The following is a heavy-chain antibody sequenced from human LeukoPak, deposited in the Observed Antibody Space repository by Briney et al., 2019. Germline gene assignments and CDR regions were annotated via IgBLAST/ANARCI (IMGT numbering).Heavy chain of an antibody. D-gene: IGHD2-2*01. V-gene: IGHV3-11*06. CDR3: ARLGYCSSTSCYDPALDAFDI. CDR1: GFTFSDYY. CDR2: ISSSSSYT. J-gene: IGHJ3*02. Sequence: GGSLRPSCAASGFTFSDYYMSWIRQAPGKGLEWVSYISSSSSYTNYADSVKGRFTISRDNAKNSLYLQMNSLRAEDTAVYYCARLGYCSSTSCYDPALDAFDIWGQGTMVTVSS.